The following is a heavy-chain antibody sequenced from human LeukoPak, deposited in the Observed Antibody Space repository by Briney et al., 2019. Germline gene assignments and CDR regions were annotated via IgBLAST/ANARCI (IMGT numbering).Heavy chain of an antibody. CDR3: AKYGPQDSGSSHFDY. CDR1: GFTFSSYA. D-gene: IGHD1-26*01. J-gene: IGHJ4*02. CDR2: IRDSGSST. Sequence: GALRLSCAASGFTFSSYAMSWVRQAPGKGLEWVSAIRDSGSSTHYADSVKGRFTTSRDDSKNTLFLQMNSLRAADTAIYYCAKYGPQDSGSSHFDYWGQGALVTVSS. V-gene: IGHV3-23*01.